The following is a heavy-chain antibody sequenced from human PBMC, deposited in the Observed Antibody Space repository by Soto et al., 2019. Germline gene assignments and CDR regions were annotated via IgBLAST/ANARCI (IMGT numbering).Heavy chain of an antibody. CDR1: GFTFSNAW. D-gene: IGHD3-22*01. CDR3: TTDNPLGYYDSSGYYDY. V-gene: IGHV3-15*01. J-gene: IGHJ4*02. CDR2: IKSKTDGGTT. Sequence: EVQLVESGGGLVKPGGSLRLSCAASGFTFSNAWMSWVRQAPGKGLEWVGRIKSKTDGGTTDYAAPMKGRFTISRDDSKNTLYLQMNSLKTEDTAVYYCTTDNPLGYYDSSGYYDYWGQGTLVTVSS.